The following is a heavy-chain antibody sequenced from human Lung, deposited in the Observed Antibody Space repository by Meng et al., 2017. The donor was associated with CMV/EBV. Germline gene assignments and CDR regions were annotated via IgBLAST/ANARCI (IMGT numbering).Heavy chain of an antibody. J-gene: IGHJ4*02. V-gene: IGHV4-4*03. CDR1: GGSMSSTNW. CDR2: IYHSGST. Sequence: GRLQGSGPGLVGPPGTRSLTCAVLGGSMSSTNWWSWVRQPPGKGLEWIGEIYHSGSTNYNPSLKSRVSISVDKSKNQFSLKLSSVTAADTAVYYCARADKVRFDYWGQGTLVTVSS. CDR3: ARADKVRFDY.